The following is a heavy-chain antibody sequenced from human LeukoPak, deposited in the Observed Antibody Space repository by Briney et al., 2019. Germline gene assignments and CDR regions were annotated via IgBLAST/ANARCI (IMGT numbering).Heavy chain of an antibody. D-gene: IGHD1-26*01. CDR3: AKWELYSGFYYIDY. J-gene: IGHJ4*02. Sequence: GGSLRLSCAASGFTFCSYWMTWVRQGPGKGLEWVANIKPDGSLIYYVDSVKGRFTISRDNAKNSLYLQMNSLRAEDTAVYYCAKWELYSGFYYIDYWGQGTLATVSS. V-gene: IGHV3-7*01. CDR2: IKPDGSLI. CDR1: GFTFCSYW.